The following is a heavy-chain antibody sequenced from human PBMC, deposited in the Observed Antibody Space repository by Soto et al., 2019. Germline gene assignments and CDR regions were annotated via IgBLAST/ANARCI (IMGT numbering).Heavy chain of an antibody. CDR3: ARECLTRGASDCVPVV. CDR2: INHMGYT. V-gene: IGHV4-59*11. Sequence: QVQLQESGPGLVKPSETLSLTCTVSGDSTNRHYWNCIRKVPGKGLEWIGYINHMGYTKYNPSIMSRVTMSVDTSKTQFSLRLSSVTAADPAVYYCARECLTRGASDCVPVVWGQGTTV. CDR1: GDSTNRHY. J-gene: IGHJ6*02. D-gene: IGHD1-26*01.